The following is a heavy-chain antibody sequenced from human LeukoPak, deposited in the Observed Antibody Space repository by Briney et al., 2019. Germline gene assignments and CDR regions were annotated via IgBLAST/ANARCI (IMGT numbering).Heavy chain of an antibody. CDR3: AKGLVAVAAKGNYYYYAMDV. CDR2: ISGSGGST. CDR1: GFTFGSYA. Sequence: PGGSLRLSCAASGFTFGSYAMSWVRQAPGKGLEWVSGISGSGGSTYHADSVKGRFTISRDNSKNTLYLQMSSLRAEDTAVYYCAKGLVAVAAKGNYYYYAMDVWGQGTTVTVSS. D-gene: IGHD2-15*01. V-gene: IGHV3-23*01. J-gene: IGHJ6*02.